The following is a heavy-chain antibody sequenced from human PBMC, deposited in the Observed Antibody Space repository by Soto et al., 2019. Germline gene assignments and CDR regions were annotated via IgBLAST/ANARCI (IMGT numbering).Heavy chain of an antibody. D-gene: IGHD2-8*01. J-gene: IGHJ5*02. CDR2: INPNSGTT. CDR1: GYTFTGYY. CDR3: VRDFSPCTNAVCSNNCFGP. V-gene: IGHV1-2*02. Sequence: GASVKVSCKASGYTFTGYYMHWVRQAPGQGLEWMGWINPNSGTTNYEQKFQGRVTMTRDTSISTVYMELNSLGSDDTAVYYCVRDFSPCTNAVCSNNCFGPWGQGSLVTVSS.